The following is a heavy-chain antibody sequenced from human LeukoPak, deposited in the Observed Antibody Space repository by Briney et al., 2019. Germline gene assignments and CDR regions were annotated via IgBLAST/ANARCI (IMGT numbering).Heavy chain of an antibody. D-gene: IGHD3-16*01. J-gene: IGHJ5*02. CDR1: GFTFSSYA. V-gene: IGHV3-23*01. CDR3: AKDRVSPGFNWFDL. CDR2: ISGSGGST. Sequence: GGSLRLSCAASGFTFSSYAMSWVRQAPGKGLEWVSAISGSGGSTYYADSVKGRFTISRDNSKNTLYLQMNSLRAEDSAVYYCAKDRVSPGFNWFDLWGQGTLVTVSS.